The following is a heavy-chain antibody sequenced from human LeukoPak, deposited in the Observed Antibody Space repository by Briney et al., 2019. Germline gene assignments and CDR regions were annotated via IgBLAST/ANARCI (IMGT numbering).Heavy chain of an antibody. Sequence: PGGSPRLSCTASGFTFGDYAMSWVRQAPGKGLEWVGFIRSKAYGGTTEYAASVKGRFTISRDDSKSIAYLQMNSLKTEDTAVYYCTRALVVVAATATAVTDYWGQGTLVTISS. D-gene: IGHD2-15*01. CDR1: GFTFGDYA. V-gene: IGHV3-49*04. CDR3: TRALVVVAATATAVTDY. J-gene: IGHJ4*02. CDR2: IRSKAYGGTT.